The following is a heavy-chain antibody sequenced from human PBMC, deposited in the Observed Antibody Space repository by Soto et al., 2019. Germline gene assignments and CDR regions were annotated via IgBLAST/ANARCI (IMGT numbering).Heavy chain of an antibody. CDR2: IYYSGST. D-gene: IGHD3-22*01. V-gene: IGHV4-31*03. CDR1: DGSISSGSYY. CDR3: ARDSSGYGILDC. J-gene: IGHJ4*02. Sequence: QVQLQESGPGLVKPSQTLSLTCTVSDGSISSGSYYWTWVRQHPGKGLEWIGYIYYSGSTYYNPSLKSRVTISVVTSKNQFSLKLSSVTAADTAVYYCARDSSGYGILDCWGQGTLVTVSS.